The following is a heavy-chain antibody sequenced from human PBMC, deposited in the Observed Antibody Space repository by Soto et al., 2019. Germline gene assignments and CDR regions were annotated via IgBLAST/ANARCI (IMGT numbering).Heavy chain of an antibody. CDR2: VSHDGTSG. CDR1: GFTFSSYA. V-gene: IGHV3-30*14. D-gene: IGHD6-19*01. CDR3: ARLDKFNGGWS. J-gene: IGHJ4*02. Sequence: QVQLVESGGGVVQPGRSLRLSCAASGFTFSSYAMHWVRRAPGKGLEWVAAVSHDGTSGFYADSVSGRFTVSRDNSNSLVYLQMDRLRPEDTALFYCARLDKFNGGWSWGQGTAVTVSS.